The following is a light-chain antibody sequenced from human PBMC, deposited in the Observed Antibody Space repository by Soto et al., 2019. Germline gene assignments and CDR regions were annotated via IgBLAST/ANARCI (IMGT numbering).Light chain of an antibody. CDR3: ETWDGSRPGAV. J-gene: IGLJ2*01. CDR1: SSNIGTNY. V-gene: IGLV1-51*01. CDR2: DNN. Sequence: QSVLTQPPSVSAAPGQKVTISCSGSSSNIGTNYVSWYQQLPGTVPTLLIYDNNKRPSGIPDRFSATKSGTSATLDITGLRIGDEADYYCETWDGSRPGAVFGGGTPLTVL.